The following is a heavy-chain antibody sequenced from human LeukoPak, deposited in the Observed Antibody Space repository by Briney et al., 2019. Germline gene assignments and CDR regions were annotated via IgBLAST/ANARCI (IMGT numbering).Heavy chain of an antibody. J-gene: IGHJ5*02. Sequence: ASVKVSCKASGYTFTSYGISWVRQAPGQGLEWMGLINPKSSSTKYAHKFQGRVTMTRDSSISTVSMEVSSLRSDDTAVYYCTRESGIYYGDDLNWFDPWGQGTLVTVSS. CDR1: GYTFTSYG. CDR2: INPKSSST. V-gene: IGHV1-2*02. CDR3: TRESGIYYGDDLNWFDP. D-gene: IGHD3-10*01.